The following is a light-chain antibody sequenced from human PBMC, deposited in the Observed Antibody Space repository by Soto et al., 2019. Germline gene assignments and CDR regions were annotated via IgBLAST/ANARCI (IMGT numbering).Light chain of an antibody. CDR1: QRVSSY. CDR2: DAA. J-gene: IGKJ2*01. V-gene: IGKV3-11*01. CDR3: QQRSNWPMYT. Sequence: EMVLTQSPATLSLSPGERATLSCRASQRVSSYLAWYQQKPGQAPRLLIYDAANSATGIPARFSGSGSGTAFTLTISSLEPEDFAVYYCQQRSNWPMYTFGQGTKLEIK.